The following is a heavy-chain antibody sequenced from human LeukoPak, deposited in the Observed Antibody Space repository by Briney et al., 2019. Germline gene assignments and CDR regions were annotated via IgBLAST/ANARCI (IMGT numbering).Heavy chain of an antibody. CDR3: ARDRVAYCGGDCYSYYSGMDV. Sequence: SETLSLTCTVSGGSISSYYWSWIRQPPGKGLEWIGYIYYSGSTNYNPSLKSRVTISVDTSKNQFSLKLSSVTAADTAVYYCARDRVAYCGGDCYSYYSGMDVWGQETTVTASS. CDR1: GGSISSYY. V-gene: IGHV4-59*01. CDR2: IYYSGST. D-gene: IGHD2-21*02. J-gene: IGHJ6*02.